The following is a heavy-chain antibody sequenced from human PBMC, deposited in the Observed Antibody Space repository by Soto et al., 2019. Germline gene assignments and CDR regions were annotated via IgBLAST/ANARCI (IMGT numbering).Heavy chain of an antibody. CDR3: ARRGTAASINFDY. CDR1: GGSISSSSYY. Sequence: QLQLQESGPGLVKPSETLSLTCTVSGGSISSSSYYWGWIRQPPGKGLEWIGSIYYSGSTYYNPSLQSRVTISVDTSKNQFSLKLSSVTAADTAVYNCARRGTAASINFDYWGQGTLVTVSS. J-gene: IGHJ4*02. D-gene: IGHD6-13*01. CDR2: IYYSGST. V-gene: IGHV4-39*01.